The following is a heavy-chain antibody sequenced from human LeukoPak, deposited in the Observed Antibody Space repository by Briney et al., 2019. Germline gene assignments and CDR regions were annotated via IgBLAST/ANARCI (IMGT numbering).Heavy chain of an antibody. Sequence: GGSLRLSCAASGFTFSSYGMHWVRQAPGKGLEWVAVISYDGSNKYYADSVKGRFTISRDNSKNTLYLQMNSLRAEDTAVYYCAKARYSSYDTRGVVDYWGQGTLVTVSS. CDR2: ISYDGSNK. D-gene: IGHD5-12*01. J-gene: IGHJ4*02. V-gene: IGHV3-30*18. CDR3: AKARYSSYDTRGVVDY. CDR1: GFTFSSYG.